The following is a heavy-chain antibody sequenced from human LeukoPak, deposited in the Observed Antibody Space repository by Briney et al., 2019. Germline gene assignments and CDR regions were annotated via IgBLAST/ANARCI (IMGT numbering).Heavy chain of an antibody. D-gene: IGHD2-8*01. CDR1: GFTFSSYC. J-gene: IGHJ4*02. V-gene: IGHV3-7*01. CDR3: PIFLVQRVYRYLDY. Sequence: PGGSVRLSCAASGFTFSSYCMSWVRQAPGKGLVGGANIKQDGSEKYYVDSVKGRFTISRDNAKNSLYLQMNSLRAEDTAVYYGPIFLVQRVYRYLDYWGQGNLVTVSS. CDR2: IKQDGSEK.